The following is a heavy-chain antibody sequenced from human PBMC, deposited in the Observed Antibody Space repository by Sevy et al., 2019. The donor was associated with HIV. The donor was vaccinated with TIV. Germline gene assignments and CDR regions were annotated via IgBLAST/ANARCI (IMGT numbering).Heavy chain of an antibody. CDR3: ASGNAFDI. V-gene: IGHV3-7*01. Sequence: GGSLRLSCAAPGFTFSSYWMSWVRQAPGKGLEWVANIKQDGSEKYYVDSVKGRFTISRDNAKNSLYLQMNSLRAEDTAVYYCASGNAFDIWGQGTMVTVSS. CDR1: GFTFSSYW. CDR2: IKQDGSEK. J-gene: IGHJ3*02.